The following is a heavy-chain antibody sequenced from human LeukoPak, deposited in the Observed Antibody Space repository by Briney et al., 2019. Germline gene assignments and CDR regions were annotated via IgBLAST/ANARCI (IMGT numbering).Heavy chain of an antibody. J-gene: IGHJ6*03. Sequence: CGMLWVRQALGKGLEWISYISNGSGNRYYADSVKGRFTISRDNAKNLLYLQMNSLRVDDTAVYHCARAAKWEFYQYYTDVWGKGTTVAVSS. CDR3: ARAAKWEFYQYYTDV. CDR1: CG. V-gene: IGHV3-48*01. CDR2: ISNGSGNR. D-gene: IGHD1-26*01.